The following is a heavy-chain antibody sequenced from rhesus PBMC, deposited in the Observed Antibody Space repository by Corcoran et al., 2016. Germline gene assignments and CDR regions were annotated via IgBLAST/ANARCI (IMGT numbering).Heavy chain of an antibody. CDR1: GGSISDSYR. V-gene: IGHV4S10*01. Sequence: QVQLQESGPGLVKPSETLSLTCAVSGGSISDSYRWSWIRQPPGKGLEWIGYIYGSSTSTNYNPSLKSRVTISKDTSKNQFSLKLSSVTAADTAVYYCARGMGGSGYFDLWGPGTPITISS. CDR3: ARGMGGSGYFDL. J-gene: IGHJ2*01. D-gene: IGHD3-34*01. CDR2: IYGSSTST.